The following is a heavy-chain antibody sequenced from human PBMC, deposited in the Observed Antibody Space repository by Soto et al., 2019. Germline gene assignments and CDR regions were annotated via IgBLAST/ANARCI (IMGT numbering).Heavy chain of an antibody. CDR2: IYPGDSDT. CDR1: GYSFTDFW. Sequence: PGESLKISCKASGYSFTDFWIAWVRQMPGKGPEWMGLIYPGDSDTRYNPPFQGQVTISADKSVTTIYLQWSSLKASDTAMYFCATRSSGSYYFDYWGQGTQVTVSA. D-gene: IGHD5-12*01. J-gene: IGHJ4*02. CDR3: ATRSSGSYYFDY. V-gene: IGHV5-51*01.